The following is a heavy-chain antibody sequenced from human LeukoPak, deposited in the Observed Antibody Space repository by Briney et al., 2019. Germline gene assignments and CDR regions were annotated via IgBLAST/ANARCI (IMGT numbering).Heavy chain of an antibody. D-gene: IGHD6-13*01. CDR2: IGSSGGST. CDR1: GFTFSSAA. Sequence: GGSLRLSCAASGFTFSSAAMTWVRQAPGKGLEWVSLIGSSGGSTYYADSVKGRFTISRDNAKNSLYLQMNSLRAEDTALYYCARLSGFAIAAAATDYWGQGTLVTVSS. V-gene: IGHV3-23*01. CDR3: ARLSGFAIAAAATDY. J-gene: IGHJ4*02.